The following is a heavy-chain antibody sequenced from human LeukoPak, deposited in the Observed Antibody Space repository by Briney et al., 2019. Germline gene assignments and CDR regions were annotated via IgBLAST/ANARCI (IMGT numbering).Heavy chain of an antibody. D-gene: IGHD2-2*02. V-gene: IGHV3-11*01. J-gene: IGHJ4*02. CDR1: GFTFSDYY. CDR3: ARTRTATAIWGDFVY. CDR2: ISSSGSTI. Sequence: PGGSLRLSCAASGFTFSDYYMSWIRQAPGKGLEWVSYISSSGSTIYYADSVKGRFAISRDNAKNSLYLQMNSLRAEDTAVYYCARTRTATAIWGDFVYWGQGTLVSVS.